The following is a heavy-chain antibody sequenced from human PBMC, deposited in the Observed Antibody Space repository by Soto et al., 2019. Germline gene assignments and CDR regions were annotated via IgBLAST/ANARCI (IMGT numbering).Heavy chain of an antibody. Sequence: SETLSLTCTVSGGSISGYYWSWIRQPPGKGLEWIGYMYNTGSTVYNPSFKSRVTISVDTSKNQFSLKLNSVTAADTAVYYCARHQTHSSSYVDPWGQGTLVTVSS. CDR3: ARHQTHSSSYVDP. CDR1: GGSISGYY. D-gene: IGHD6-13*01. J-gene: IGHJ5*02. V-gene: IGHV4-59*01. CDR2: MYNTGST.